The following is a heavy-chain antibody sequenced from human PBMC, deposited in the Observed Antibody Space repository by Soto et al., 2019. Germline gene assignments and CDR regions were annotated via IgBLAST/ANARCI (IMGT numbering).Heavy chain of an antibody. Sequence: PSETLSLTCTVSGGSISSFYWNWLRQPPGKGLEWIGYIYYSGSTNYNPSLKSRVTISVDTSKNQFSLKLSSVTAADAAVYYCARDLQGGLGYWGQGTLVTVSS. CDR1: GGSISSFY. CDR2: IYYSGST. J-gene: IGHJ4*02. V-gene: IGHV4-59*01. D-gene: IGHD3-16*01. CDR3: ARDLQGGLGY.